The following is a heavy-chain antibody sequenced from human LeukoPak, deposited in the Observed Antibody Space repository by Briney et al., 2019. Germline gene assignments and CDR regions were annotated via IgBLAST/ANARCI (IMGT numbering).Heavy chain of an antibody. CDR2: IRFDGSDK. J-gene: IGHJ4*02. Sequence: GGSLRLSCAASGFTFSSYGMHWVRQAPGKGLDWVTFIRFDGSDKYYADPVKGRFTISRDNSKNTMYLQMNSLRAEDTAVYYCTKELSHIVGETALEYWGQGTLVTVSS. V-gene: IGHV3-30*02. CDR1: GFTFSSYG. D-gene: IGHD1-26*01. CDR3: TKELSHIVGETALEY.